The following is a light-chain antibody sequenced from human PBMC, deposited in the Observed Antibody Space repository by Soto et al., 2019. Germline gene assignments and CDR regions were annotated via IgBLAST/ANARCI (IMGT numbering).Light chain of an antibody. CDR1: NSNIGSHS. V-gene: IGLV1-44*01. Sequence: QSVLTQPPSASGTPGQRVTISCSGSNSNIGSHSINWYQQLPGTAPKLLMYNNDQRPSWVPDRFSASKSATSDSLAISGLQSEDEADYYCSVWDDSLIGWVFGGGTKLTVL. CDR2: NND. J-gene: IGLJ3*02. CDR3: SVWDDSLIGWV.